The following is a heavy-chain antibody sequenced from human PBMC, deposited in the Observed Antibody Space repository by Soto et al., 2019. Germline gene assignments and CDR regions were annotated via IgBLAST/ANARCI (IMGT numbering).Heavy chain of an antibody. J-gene: IGHJ5*02. CDR1: GFTFTSSA. CDR2: IGVGSGNT. Sequence: SVKVSCKASGFTFTSSAMQWVRQARGQRLEWIGWIGVGSGNTNYAQKFQERVTITTDISTSTAYMELSSLRSDDTAVYYCARGGFGVVITKGSWFDPWGQGTLVTVSS. V-gene: IGHV1-58*02. D-gene: IGHD3-3*01. CDR3: ARGGFGVVITKGSWFDP.